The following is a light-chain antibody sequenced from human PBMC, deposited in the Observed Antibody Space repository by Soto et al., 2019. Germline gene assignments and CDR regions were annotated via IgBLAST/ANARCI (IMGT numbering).Light chain of an antibody. Sequence: EIVMTQSPATLSVSPGERATFSCRASQSVSSNLAWYLQKPGQAPRLLIYGASIRATGIPARFSGSGSGTEFTLTISSLQSEDFAVYYCQHYNNWPPWTFGQGTKVDIK. V-gene: IGKV3-15*01. CDR1: QSVSSN. J-gene: IGKJ1*01. CDR3: QHYNNWPPWT. CDR2: GAS.